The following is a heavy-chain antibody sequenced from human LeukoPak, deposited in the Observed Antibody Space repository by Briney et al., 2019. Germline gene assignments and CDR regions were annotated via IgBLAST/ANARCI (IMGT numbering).Heavy chain of an antibody. J-gene: IGHJ4*02. CDR2: INQDESQI. Sequence: GGSLTLSCAASGFTFNKYWLTCGRQAPGKGREWVASINQDESQIYYLESVEGLFTITRDNAKNSLHLQMNSLRAEDTAIYYCARGYYYSGTYYLSFFDYWGQGTLVTVSS. V-gene: IGHV3-7*01. D-gene: IGHD3-10*01. CDR3: ARGYYYSGTYYLSFFDY. CDR1: GFTFNKYW.